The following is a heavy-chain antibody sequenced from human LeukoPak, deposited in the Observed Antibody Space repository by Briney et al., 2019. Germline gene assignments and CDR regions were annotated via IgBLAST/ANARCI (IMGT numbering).Heavy chain of an antibody. CDR3: ARRGGGTYYDFWSGYYTDLNYFDY. CDR2: INPNSGGT. D-gene: IGHD3-3*01. V-gene: IGHV1-2*04. CDR1: GYTFTSYD. J-gene: IGHJ4*02. Sequence: HRASVKVSCKASGYTFTSYDINWVRQAPGQGLEWMGWINPNSGGTNYAQRFQGWVTMTRDTSISTAYMELSRLRSDDTAVYYCARRGGGTYYDFWSGYYTDLNYFDYWGQGTLVTVSS.